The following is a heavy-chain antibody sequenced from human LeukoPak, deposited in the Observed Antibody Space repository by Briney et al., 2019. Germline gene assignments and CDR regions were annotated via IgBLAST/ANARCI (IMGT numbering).Heavy chain of an antibody. D-gene: IGHD3-22*01. V-gene: IGHV3-53*01. CDR2: IYSGGST. CDR1: GFTFSSNY. Sequence: PGGSLRLSCAASGFTFSSNYMSWVRQAPGKGLEWVSVIYSGGSTYYADSVKGRFTISRDNSKNTLYLQMNSLRAEDTAVYYCARKYYDSSGYYYGGAFDIWGQGTMVTVSS. CDR3: ARKYYDSSGYYYGGAFDI. J-gene: IGHJ3*02.